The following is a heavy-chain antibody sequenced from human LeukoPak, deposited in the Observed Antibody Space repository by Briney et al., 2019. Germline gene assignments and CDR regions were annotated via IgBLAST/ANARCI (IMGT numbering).Heavy chain of an antibody. V-gene: IGHV3-23*01. CDR2: ISGSGGST. CDR3: ARGLMEIAVAGLVDY. Sequence: GGSLRLSCAASGFTFSSYAMSWVRQAPGKGLEWVSAISGSGGSTYYADSVKGRFTISRDNAKNSLYLQMNSLRAEDTALYYCARGLMEIAVAGLVDYWGQGTLVTVSS. D-gene: IGHD6-19*01. CDR1: GFTFSSYA. J-gene: IGHJ4*02.